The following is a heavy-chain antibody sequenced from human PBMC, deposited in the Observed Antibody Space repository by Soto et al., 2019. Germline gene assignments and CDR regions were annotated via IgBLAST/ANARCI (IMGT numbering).Heavy chain of an antibody. V-gene: IGHV1-8*01. CDR1: GYTFTSYD. CDR3: ARVMKGRYFDWLLYYYGMDV. D-gene: IGHD3-9*01. Sequence: GASVKVSCKASGYTFTSYDINWVRQATGQGLEWMGWMNPNSGNTGYAQKFQGRVTMTRNTSISTAYMELSSLRSEDTAVYYCARVMKGRYFDWLLYYYGMDVWGQGTTVTVS. J-gene: IGHJ6*02. CDR2: MNPNSGNT.